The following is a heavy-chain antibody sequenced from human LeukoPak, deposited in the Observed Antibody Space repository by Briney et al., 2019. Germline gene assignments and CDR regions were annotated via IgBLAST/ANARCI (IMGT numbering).Heavy chain of an antibody. D-gene: IGHD5-24*01. Sequence: SETLSLTCAVHGASFSGLFWSWIRQSPGKGLEFIGEISYEGSTNYKPSLNSRVTISVDTSKNQFSLKLSSVTAADTAVYYCAANRDGYKLPHYWGQGILVTVSS. CDR2: ISYEGST. CDR1: GASFSGLF. CDR3: AANRDGYKLPHY. J-gene: IGHJ4*02. V-gene: IGHV4-34*01.